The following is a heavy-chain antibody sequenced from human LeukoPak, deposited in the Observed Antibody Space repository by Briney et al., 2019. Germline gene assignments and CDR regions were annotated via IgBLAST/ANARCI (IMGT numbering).Heavy chain of an antibody. D-gene: IGHD3-9*01. J-gene: IGHJ5*02. Sequence: SETLSLTCTVSGGSISSYYWSCIRQPPGKGLEWIGYIYYSGSTNYNPSLKSRVTISVDMSKNQFSLKLSSVTAADTAVYYCARGYYDILTGYVNWFDPWGQGTLVTVSS. CDR3: ARGYYDILTGYVNWFDP. V-gene: IGHV4-59*01. CDR1: GGSISSYY. CDR2: IYYSGST.